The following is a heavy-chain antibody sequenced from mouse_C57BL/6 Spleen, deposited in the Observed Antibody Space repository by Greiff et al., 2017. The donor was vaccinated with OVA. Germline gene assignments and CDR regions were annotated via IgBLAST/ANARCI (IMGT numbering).Heavy chain of an antibody. CDR2: IWSGGST. CDR1: GFSLTSYG. Sequence: VQLQQSGPGLVQPSQSLSITCTVSGFSLTSYGVHWVRQSPGKGLEWLGVIWSGGSTDYNAAFISRLSISKDNSKSQVFFKMNSLQADDTAIYYCARNRLVTTVDWYSDVWGTGTTVTVSS. CDR3: ARNRLVTTVDWYSDV. V-gene: IGHV2-2*01. J-gene: IGHJ1*03. D-gene: IGHD1-1*01.